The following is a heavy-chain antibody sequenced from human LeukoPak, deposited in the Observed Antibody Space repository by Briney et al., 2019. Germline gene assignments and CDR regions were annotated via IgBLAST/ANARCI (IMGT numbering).Heavy chain of an antibody. CDR3: AGGRGGYYYDSSGYYSPCDY. CDR1: GGSISSGGYY. Sequence: SQTLSLTCTVSGGSISSGGYYWSWIRQHPGKGLEWIGYIYYSGSTYYNPSLKSRVTISVDTSKNQFSLKLSSVTAADTAVYYCAGGRGGYYYDSSGYYSPCDYWGQGTLVTVSS. V-gene: IGHV4-31*03. D-gene: IGHD3-22*01. J-gene: IGHJ4*02. CDR2: IYYSGST.